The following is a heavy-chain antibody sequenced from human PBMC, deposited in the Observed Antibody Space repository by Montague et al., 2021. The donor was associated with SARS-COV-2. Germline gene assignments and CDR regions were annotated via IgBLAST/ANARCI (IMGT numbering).Heavy chain of an antibody. CDR1: GGSISSGGYY. D-gene: IGHD2-15*01. CDR2: IYYSGST. V-gene: IGHV4-31*03. Sequence: TRSLTCTVSGGSISSGGYYWSWIRQHPGKGLEWIGYIYYSGSTYYNPSLKSRVTISVDTSKNQFSLKLSSVTAADTAVYYCARDTGISGAFDTWGQGTMVTVSS. J-gene: IGHJ3*02. CDR3: ARDTGISGAFDT.